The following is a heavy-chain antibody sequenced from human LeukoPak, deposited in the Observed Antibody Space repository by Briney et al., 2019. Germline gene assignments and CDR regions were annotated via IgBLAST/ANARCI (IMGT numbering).Heavy chain of an antibody. D-gene: IGHD3-22*01. V-gene: IGHV4-4*07. Sequence: SETLSLTCTVSGASISGYYWSWIRQPPGKGLEWIGRIYTSGTTNYNPSLQSRVAMSVDTSKNRISLMLTSVTAADTAGYYCARDPSLFSGYFDYWGRGTLVTVSS. CDR1: GASISGYY. CDR2: IYTSGTT. J-gene: IGHJ4*02. CDR3: ARDPSLFSGYFDY.